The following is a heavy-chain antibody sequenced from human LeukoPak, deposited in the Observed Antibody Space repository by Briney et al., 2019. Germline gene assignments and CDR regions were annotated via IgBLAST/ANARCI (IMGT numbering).Heavy chain of an antibody. V-gene: IGHV3-7*01. J-gene: IGHJ6*03. CDR2: IKQDGSEK. D-gene: IGHD2-15*01. CDR1: GFTFSSYW. CDR3: ARVTTPYYYYYMDV. Sequence: PGGSLRLSCAASGFTFSSYWMSWVRQAPGKGLEWVANIKQDGSEKYYVDSVKGRFTISRDNAKNSLYLQMNSLRAEDTAVYYCARVTTPYYYYYMDVWGKGTTVTVSS.